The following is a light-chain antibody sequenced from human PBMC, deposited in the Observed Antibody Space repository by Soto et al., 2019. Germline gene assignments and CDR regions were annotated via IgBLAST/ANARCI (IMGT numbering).Light chain of an antibody. J-gene: IGLJ2*01. V-gene: IGLV2-14*01. CDR1: SSDVGGYNY. Sequence: VLTQPASVSGYPGQSITISCTGSSSDVGGYNYVSWYQQHPGKAPKLMIYEVSNRPSGISNRFSGSKSGNTASLTLSGLQAEDEADYYCSSYTSSSTLVFGGGTKVTV. CDR2: EVS. CDR3: SSYTSSSTLV.